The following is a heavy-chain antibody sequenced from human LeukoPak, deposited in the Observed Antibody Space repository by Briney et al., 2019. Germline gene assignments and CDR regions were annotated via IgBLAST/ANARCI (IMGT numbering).Heavy chain of an antibody. D-gene: IGHD2-2*02. Sequence: SETLSLTCTVSGGSISSYYWSWIRQPPGKGLEWIGYIYYSGSTNYNPSLKSRVTISVDTSKNQFSLKLSSVTAADTAVYYCARHTGYCSSTSCYTSAGLYYYYMDVWGKGTTVTISS. J-gene: IGHJ6*03. V-gene: IGHV4-59*08. CDR2: IYYSGST. CDR1: GGSISSYY. CDR3: ARHTGYCSSTSCYTSAGLYYYYMDV.